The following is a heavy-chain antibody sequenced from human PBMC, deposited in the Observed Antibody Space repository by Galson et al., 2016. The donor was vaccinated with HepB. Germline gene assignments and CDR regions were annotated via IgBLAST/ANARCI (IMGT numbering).Heavy chain of an antibody. CDR2: ISLDENEK. V-gene: IGHV3-30*09. J-gene: IGHJ3*01. D-gene: IGHD3-10*01. Sequence: SLRLSCAVSGFTVTSHAVHWVRQGPGKGLEWVALISLDENEKHYTDSVKGRFAISRDTSNHTVFLQMSSLGLEDTALYYCVRERGEGTFDVWGQGTIVTVSS. CDR3: VRERGEGTFDV. CDR1: GFTVTSHA.